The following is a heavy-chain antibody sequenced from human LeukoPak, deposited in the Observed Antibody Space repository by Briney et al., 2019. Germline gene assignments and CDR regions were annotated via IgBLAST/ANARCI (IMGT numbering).Heavy chain of an antibody. D-gene: IGHD2-15*01. CDR1: GFTFSTYW. CDR2: IKQDGSDK. CDR3: ARGGEDRDY. V-gene: IGHV3-7*01. J-gene: IGHJ4*02. Sequence: PGGPLRLSCAASGFTFSTYWMSWVRQAPGKGLEWVANIKQDGSDKYYVDSVKGRFTISRDNAKNSVYLQMNSLRAEDTAVYYCARGGEDRDYWGQGTLVTVSS.